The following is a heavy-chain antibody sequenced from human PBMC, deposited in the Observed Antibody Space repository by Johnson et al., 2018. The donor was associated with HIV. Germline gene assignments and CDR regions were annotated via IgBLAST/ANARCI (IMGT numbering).Heavy chain of an antibody. J-gene: IGHJ3*02. CDR1: GFTFSSYD. D-gene: IGHD4-17*01. CDR2: IGTAGDT. CDR3: ARDNGEDAFEI. Sequence: VQLVESGGGLVQPGGSLRLSCAASGFTFSSYDMHWVRQATGKGLEWVSAIGTAGDTYYPGSVKGRFTISRENAKNSLYLQMNSLRAGDTAVYYCARDNGEDAFEIWGQGTMVTVSS. V-gene: IGHV3-13*01.